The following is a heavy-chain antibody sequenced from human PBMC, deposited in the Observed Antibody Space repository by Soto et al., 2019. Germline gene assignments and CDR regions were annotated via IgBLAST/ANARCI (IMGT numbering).Heavy chain of an antibody. Sequence: QVQLVQSGAEVKKPGASVKVSCKASGHTFTSYGISWVRQAPGQGLEWMGCIRAYNGNTNYAQKLQGRVHMTTDTSTITAYMELRSVRADDTAVYYCARDAPPADYWGQGTLVTVSS. CDR3: ARDAPPADY. CDR1: GHTFTSYG. CDR2: IRAYNGNT. V-gene: IGHV1-18*01. J-gene: IGHJ4*02.